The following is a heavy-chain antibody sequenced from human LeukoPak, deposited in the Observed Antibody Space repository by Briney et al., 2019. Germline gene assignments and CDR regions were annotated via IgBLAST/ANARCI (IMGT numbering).Heavy chain of an antibody. CDR1: GDSIISNY. CDR2: IYYSGST. D-gene: IGHD5-18*01. Sequence: SETLSLTCTVSGDSIISNYWSWIRQPAGQGLEWIGRIYYSGSTNYNPSLKSRLSISVDTSRNQSSLRLTSVTAADTAVYYCAKDLTGLLDSGSDYWGQGTLVTVSS. J-gene: IGHJ4*02. CDR3: AKDLTGLLDSGSDY. V-gene: IGHV4-4*07.